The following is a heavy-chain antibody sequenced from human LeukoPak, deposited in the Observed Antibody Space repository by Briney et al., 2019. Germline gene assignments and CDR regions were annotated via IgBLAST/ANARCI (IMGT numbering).Heavy chain of an antibody. V-gene: IGHV4-34*01. CDR1: GTSFSSYY. CDR3: ARMTTGHDY. J-gene: IGHJ4*02. D-gene: IGHD4-17*01. CDR2: INHSGYT. Sequence: SETLSLTCAVSGTSFSSYYWSWIRQSPEKGLEWIGEINHSGYTNNNPSLKSRVTMSVDTANNRFSLSLSSVTAADTAVYFCARMTTGHDYWGQGILVTVPS.